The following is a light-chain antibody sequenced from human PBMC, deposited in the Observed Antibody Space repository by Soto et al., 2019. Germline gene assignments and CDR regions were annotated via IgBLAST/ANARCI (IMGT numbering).Light chain of an antibody. J-gene: IGLJ1*01. CDR2: DVS. Sequence: QSVLTQPPSVSGSPGQSVAISCTGTSSDVGSNNRVSWYQQPPGSAPKLIIYDVSNRPSGIPDRFSGSKSANTASLTISGLQTEDEADYYCSSYTTSNTYVFGTGNKVTVL. CDR1: SSDVGSNNR. V-gene: IGLV2-18*02. CDR3: SSYTTSNTYV.